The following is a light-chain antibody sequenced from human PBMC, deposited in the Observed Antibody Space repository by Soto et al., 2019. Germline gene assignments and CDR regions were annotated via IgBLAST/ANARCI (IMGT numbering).Light chain of an antibody. V-gene: IGKV2-28*01. J-gene: IGKJ3*01. Sequence: DIVMTQSPLSLPVTPGEPASISCRSSQSLLHSNGYNYLDWYLQKPGQSPQLLIYLGSNRASGVPERLSGSGSCKDFTLKISRVEAEDVGVYYCMQALQTQRTVGPRTKVDIK. CDR3: MQALQTQRT. CDR1: QSLLHSNGYNY. CDR2: LGS.